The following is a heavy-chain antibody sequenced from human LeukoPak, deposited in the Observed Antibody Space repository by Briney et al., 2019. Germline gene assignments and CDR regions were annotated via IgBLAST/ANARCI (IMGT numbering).Heavy chain of an antibody. CDR3: TSNFGYYYGMDV. Sequence: GGSLRLSCAASGFTFSNAWMSWVRQAPGKGLEWVGRIKSKTDGGTTDYAAPVKGRFTISRDDSKNTLYLQMDSLKTEDTAVYYCTSNFGYYYGMDVWGQGTTVTVSS. J-gene: IGHJ6*02. CDR2: IKSKTDGGTT. CDR1: GFTFSNAW. D-gene: IGHD3-10*01. V-gene: IGHV3-15*01.